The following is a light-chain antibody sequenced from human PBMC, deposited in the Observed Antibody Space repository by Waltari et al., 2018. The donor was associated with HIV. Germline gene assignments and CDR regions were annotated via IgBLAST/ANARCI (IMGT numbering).Light chain of an antibody. V-gene: IGLV1-44*01. CDR1: SPNIPTTL. CDR3: ATWDDSLNGWV. CDR2: TNN. J-gene: IGLJ3*02. Sequence: QSVLTQPPSASGTPGRRVPTSCSGTSPNIPTTLVTGYQQLPGTAPKLLIYTNNQRPSGVPARFSGSKSGTSASLAISGLQSDDDADYYCATWDDSLNGWVFGGGTRLTVL.